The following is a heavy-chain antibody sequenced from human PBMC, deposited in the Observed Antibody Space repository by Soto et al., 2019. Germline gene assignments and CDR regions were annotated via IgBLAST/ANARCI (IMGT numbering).Heavy chain of an antibody. CDR1: GGSISSSEW. CDR2: IYHTGST. V-gene: IGHV4-4*02. D-gene: IGHD3-10*01. CDR3: ARTYYYTSGSFYFDP. J-gene: IGHJ5*02. Sequence: QVQLQESGPGLVKPSGTLSLTCAISGGSISSSEWWSWVRQPPGKGLEWIGEIYHTGSTNYNPSLKSRVTISIDKSRNQFSLKLSSVTAADTAVYFCARTYYYTSGSFYFDPWGQGTLLTVSS.